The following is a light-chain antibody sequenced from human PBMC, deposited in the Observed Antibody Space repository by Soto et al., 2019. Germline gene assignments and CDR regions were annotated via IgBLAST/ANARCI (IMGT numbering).Light chain of an antibody. Sequence: QSALTQPRSVSGSPGQSVTISCTGTSSDVGGYNYVSWYQQHPGKAPKLMIYDVSKRPSGVPDRFSGSKSGNTASLTISGLQAEDDADYYCCSYAGSYVWVFGGGTKVTVL. CDR2: DVS. CDR1: SSDVGGYNY. J-gene: IGLJ3*02. CDR3: CSYAGSYVWV. V-gene: IGLV2-11*01.